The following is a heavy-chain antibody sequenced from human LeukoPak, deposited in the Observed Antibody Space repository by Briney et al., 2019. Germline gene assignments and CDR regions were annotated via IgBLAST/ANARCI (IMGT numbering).Heavy chain of an antibody. D-gene: IGHD5-18*01. CDR1: GGSIRRSNYF. J-gene: IGHJ4*02. CDR3: ASRDGRYSYGWWYFDY. CDR2: IYYSGST. Sequence: PSETLSLTCTVSGGSIRRSNYFWGWIRQPPGKGLEWIGSIYYSGSTYYNPSLRSRVTISVDTSKNQYSLKLSSVTAADTAVYYCASRDGRYSYGWWYFDYWGQGTLVTVSS. V-gene: IGHV4-39*07.